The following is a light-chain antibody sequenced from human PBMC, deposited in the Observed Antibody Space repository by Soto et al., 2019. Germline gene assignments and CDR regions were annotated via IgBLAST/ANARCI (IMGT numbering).Light chain of an antibody. V-gene: IGLV1-47*01. J-gene: IGLJ3*02. Sequence: QSVLTQPPSASGTPGQRVTISCSGSSSNIGNNYVYWYQRLPGTAPKLLIFRNNQRPSGVPDRFSGSKSDTSASLAISGLRSEDEADYFCAAWDDSLSRVVFGGGTKLTVL. CDR1: SSNIGNNY. CDR3: AAWDDSLSRVV. CDR2: RNN.